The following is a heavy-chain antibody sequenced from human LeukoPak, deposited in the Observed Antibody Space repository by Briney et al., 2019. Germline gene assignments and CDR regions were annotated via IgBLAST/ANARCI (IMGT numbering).Heavy chain of an antibody. V-gene: IGHV4-59*01. Sequence: SETLSLTCTVSGGSISSYYWSWIRQSPGKGLEWIGYIYYSGSTNYNPSLKSRVTISVDTSKNQFSLKLSSVTAADTAVYYCARDAPSEYGSGSLAYWGQGTLVTVSS. CDR1: GGSISSYY. J-gene: IGHJ4*02. CDR2: IYYSGST. CDR3: ARDAPSEYGSGSLAY. D-gene: IGHD3-10*01.